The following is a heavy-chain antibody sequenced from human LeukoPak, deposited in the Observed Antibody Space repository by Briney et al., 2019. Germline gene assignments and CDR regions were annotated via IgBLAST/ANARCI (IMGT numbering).Heavy chain of an antibody. CDR2: IYYSGST. CDR1: GGSISSSSYY. Sequence: SETLSLTCTVSGGSISSSSYYWGWIRQPPGKGLEWIGSIYYSGSTYYNPSLKSRVTISVDTSKNQFSLKLSSVTAADTAVYYCARGVRNYYESSGYYYVGDAFDIWGQGTMVTVSS. V-gene: IGHV4-39*07. CDR3: ARGVRNYYESSGYYYVGDAFDI. J-gene: IGHJ3*02. D-gene: IGHD3-22*01.